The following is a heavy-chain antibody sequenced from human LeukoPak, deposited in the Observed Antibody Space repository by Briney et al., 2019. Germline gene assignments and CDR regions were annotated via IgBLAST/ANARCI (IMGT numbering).Heavy chain of an antibody. V-gene: IGHV1-69*01. CDR3: ARGYCSGGSCYRYGMDV. Sequence: AWVKVSCKASGGTFSSYAISWARQAPGQGLEWMGGIIPIFGTANYAQKFQGRVTITADESTSTAYMELSSLKSEDTAVYYCARGYCSGGSCYRYGMDVWGQGTTVTVSS. D-gene: IGHD2-15*01. J-gene: IGHJ6*02. CDR1: GGTFSSYA. CDR2: IIPIFGTA.